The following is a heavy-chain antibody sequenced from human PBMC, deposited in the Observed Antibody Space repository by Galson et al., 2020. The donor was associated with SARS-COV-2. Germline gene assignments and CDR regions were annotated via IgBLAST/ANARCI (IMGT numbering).Heavy chain of an antibody. CDR1: GFSFSSNA. D-gene: IGHD3-3*01. V-gene: IGHV3-30*09. Sequence: GGSLRLSCAAFGFSFSSNAMHWVRQDPGKGLEWVTVISDDGKKRYYAESVRGRFAISRDNSENTLYLQMNSLRPDDTAIYYCATERYDNSRGLESWGQGTLVTVSS. J-gene: IGHJ5*02. CDR2: ISDDGKKR. CDR3: ATERYDNSRGLES.